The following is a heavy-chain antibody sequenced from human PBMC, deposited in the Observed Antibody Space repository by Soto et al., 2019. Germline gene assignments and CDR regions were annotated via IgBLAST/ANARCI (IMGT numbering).Heavy chain of an antibody. CDR2: ISSSGGST. CDR3: AKFYGGKSAHTYTIDP. Sequence: VGSLRLSCAASGFTFSSYAMSWVRQAPGKGLEWVSTISSSGGSTHYADSVKGRFTISRDNSKNTLYLQMNSLRAEDTAVYYCAKFYGGKSAHTYTIDPWGQGTLVTVSS. D-gene: IGHD2-15*01. CDR1: GFTFSSYA. J-gene: IGHJ5*02. V-gene: IGHV3-23*01.